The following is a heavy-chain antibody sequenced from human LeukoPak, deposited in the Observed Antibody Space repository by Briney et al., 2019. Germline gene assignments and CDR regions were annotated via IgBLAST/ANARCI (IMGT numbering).Heavy chain of an antibody. CDR1: GGSISSYS. J-gene: IGHJ2*01. D-gene: IGHD4-23*01. CDR2: FYTSGTT. Sequence: KPSETLSLTCGVSGGSISSYSWNWIRQPAGKGLEWIGRFYTSGTTNYNPSLKSRVTMSIDTSKNQVSLKMRSVTAADTAVYYCARTVVTLDWYFDLWGRGTLVSVSS. V-gene: IGHV4-4*07. CDR3: ARTVVTLDWYFDL.